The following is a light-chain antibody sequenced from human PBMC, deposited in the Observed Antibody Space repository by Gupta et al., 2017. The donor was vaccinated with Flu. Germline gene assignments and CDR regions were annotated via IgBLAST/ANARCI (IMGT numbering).Light chain of an antibody. Sequence: ERATLSCRASQSVSSSYLAWYQQKPGQAPRLLIYGASSRATGIPDRFSGSGSGTDFTLIISRLEPEDFAVYYCQQYGSSSWTFGQGTKVEIK. J-gene: IGKJ1*01. V-gene: IGKV3-20*01. CDR2: GAS. CDR3: QQYGSSSWT. CDR1: QSVSSSY.